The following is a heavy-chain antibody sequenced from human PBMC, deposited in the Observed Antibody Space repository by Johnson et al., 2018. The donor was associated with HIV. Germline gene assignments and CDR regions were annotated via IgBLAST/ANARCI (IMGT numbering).Heavy chain of an antibody. CDR1: GFSFSSYG. Sequence: QVQLVESGGGVVQPGGSLRLSCVASGFSFSSYGTHWVRQAPGKGLEWVAFIRYDGSNKYYADSVKGRFTISRDNSKNTLYLQMSSLRPDDTAVYYCARALKRIAAADDAFDIWGQGTMVTVSS. CDR2: IRYDGSNK. CDR3: ARALKRIAAADDAFDI. V-gene: IGHV3-30*02. D-gene: IGHD6-13*01. J-gene: IGHJ3*02.